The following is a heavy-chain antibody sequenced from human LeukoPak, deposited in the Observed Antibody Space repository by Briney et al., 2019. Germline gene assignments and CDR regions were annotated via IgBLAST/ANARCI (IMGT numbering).Heavy chain of an antibody. V-gene: IGHV3-7*01. CDR1: GFTFSSYW. J-gene: IGHJ6*03. CDR3: ARLSAYYYGSFFYYYMDV. Sequence: GGSLRLSCAASGFTFSSYWMSWVRQAPGKGLEWVANIKQDGSEKYYVDSVKGRFTISRDNAKNSVYLHMNSLRAEDTALYYCARLSAYYYGSFFYYYMDVWGKGTTVTVSS. CDR2: IKQDGSEK. D-gene: IGHD3-10*01.